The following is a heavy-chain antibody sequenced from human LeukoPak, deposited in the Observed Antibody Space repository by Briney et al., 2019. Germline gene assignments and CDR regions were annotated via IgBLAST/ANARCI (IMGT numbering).Heavy chain of an antibody. V-gene: IGHV3-30*02. CDR2: IRYDGSNK. CDR3: AKGVEYSSPGWFDY. D-gene: IGHD6-6*01. CDR1: GFTFSSYG. J-gene: IGHJ4*02. Sequence: PAGSLRLSCAASGFTFSSYGMHWVRQAPGKGRGGVAFIRYDGSNKYYADSVKGRFTISRDNSKNTLYLQMNSLRAEDTAVYYCAKGVEYSSPGWFDYWGQGTLVTVSS.